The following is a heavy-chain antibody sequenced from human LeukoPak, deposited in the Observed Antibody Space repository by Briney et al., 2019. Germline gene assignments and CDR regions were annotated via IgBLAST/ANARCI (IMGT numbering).Heavy chain of an antibody. J-gene: IGHJ3*02. CDR3: ARDHSGGYVHDAFDI. CDR2: ISSSSSYI. CDR1: GFIFSRYS. V-gene: IGHV3-21*01. Sequence: SGGSLRLSCAASGFIFSRYSMNWVRQAPGKGLEWVSSISSSSSYIYYADSVKGRFTISRDNAKNSLYLQMNSLRAEDTAIYSCARDHSGGYVHDAFDIWGQGTMVTVSS. D-gene: IGHD2-15*01.